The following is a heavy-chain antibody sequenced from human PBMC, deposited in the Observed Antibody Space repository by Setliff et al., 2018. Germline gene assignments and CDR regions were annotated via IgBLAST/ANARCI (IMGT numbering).Heavy chain of an antibody. J-gene: IGHJ6*03. V-gene: IGHV4-61*01. D-gene: IGHD6-19*01. CDR1: GGSVSSGSYY. CDR2: IHYSGNT. Sequence: SETLSLTCAVSGGSVSSGSYYWSWIRQPPGKGLECIGNIHYSGNTNYNPSLKSRVTISIDTSKNQFSLKLSSVTAADTAVYYCAREQWLDPPGYYYMDVWAKGTTVTVSS. CDR3: AREQWLDPPGYYYMDV.